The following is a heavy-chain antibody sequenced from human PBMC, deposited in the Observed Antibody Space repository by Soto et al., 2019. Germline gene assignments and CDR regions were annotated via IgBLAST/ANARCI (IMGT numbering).Heavy chain of an antibody. D-gene: IGHD3-3*01. V-gene: IGHV4-34*01. J-gene: IGHJ6*02. Sequence: SETLSLTCAVYGGSFSGYYWSWIRQPPGKGLEWIGEINHSGSTNYNPSLKSRVTISVDTSKNQSSLKLSSVTAADTAVYYCAREFDFWSGYYSYYYGMDVWGQGTTVTVSS. CDR1: GGSFSGYY. CDR2: INHSGST. CDR3: AREFDFWSGYYSYYYGMDV.